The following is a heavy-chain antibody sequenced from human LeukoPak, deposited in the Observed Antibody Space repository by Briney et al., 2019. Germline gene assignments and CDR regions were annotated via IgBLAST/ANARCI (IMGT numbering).Heavy chain of an antibody. Sequence: SETLSLTCAVYGGSFSGYYWSWIRQPPGKGLEWIGEINHSGSTNYNPSLKSRVTISVDTSKNQFSLKLSSVTAADTAVYYCARGPDYGDSDSPFDYWGQGTLATVSS. CDR1: GGSFSGYY. J-gene: IGHJ4*02. V-gene: IGHV4-34*01. CDR3: ARGPDYGDSDSPFDY. D-gene: IGHD4-17*01. CDR2: INHSGST.